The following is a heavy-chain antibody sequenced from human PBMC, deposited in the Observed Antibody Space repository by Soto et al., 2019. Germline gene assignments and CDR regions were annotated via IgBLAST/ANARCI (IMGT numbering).Heavy chain of an antibody. J-gene: IGHJ3*02. Sequence: LRRSCAASGFTFSGYAMGCVRQARGKGLEWGSAISGSGGGTDYADSVKGRFTIARDNSKNTLYRQMNSLRAEDTAVYYWARAHGSTMNVVVIALAAFDIWGQGTMVTVSS. CDR3: ARAHGSTMNVVVIALAAFDI. V-gene: IGHV3-23*01. D-gene: IGHD3-22*01. CDR2: ISGSGGGT. CDR1: GFTFSGYA.